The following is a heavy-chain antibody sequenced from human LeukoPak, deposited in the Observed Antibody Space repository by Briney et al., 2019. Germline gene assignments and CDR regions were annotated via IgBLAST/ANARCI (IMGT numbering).Heavy chain of an antibody. D-gene: IGHD4-23*01. V-gene: IGHV1-2*02. J-gene: IGHJ4*02. CDR2: INPNSGGT. CDR3: ARDQGHGGNSWDY. Sequence: ASVTVSCKVSGYTFTLYYMHWVRQAPGQGLEWLGWINPNSGGTNYAQNFQGRVTMTRDTSISTAYMELSRLRSDDTAVYYCARDQGHGGNSWDYWGQGTLVTVSS. CDR1: GYTFTLYY.